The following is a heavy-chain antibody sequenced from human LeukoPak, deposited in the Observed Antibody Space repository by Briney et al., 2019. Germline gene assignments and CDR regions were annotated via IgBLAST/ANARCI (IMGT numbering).Heavy chain of an antibody. CDR2: IYYSGST. J-gene: IGHJ4*02. D-gene: IGHD3-10*01. V-gene: IGHV4-61*05. Sequence: PSETLSLTCTVSGGSISSSSYYWGWIRQPPGKGLEWIGYIYYSGSTNYNPSLKSRVTISVDTSKNQFSLKLSSVTAADTAVYYCARSDYSGSSYYFDYWGQGTLVTVSS. CDR1: GGSISSSSYY. CDR3: ARSDYSGSSYYFDY.